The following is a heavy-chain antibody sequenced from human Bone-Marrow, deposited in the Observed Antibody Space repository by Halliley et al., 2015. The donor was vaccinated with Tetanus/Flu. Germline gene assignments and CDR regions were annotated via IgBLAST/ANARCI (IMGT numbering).Heavy chain of an antibody. CDR2: ISADGTT. J-gene: IGHJ1*01. D-gene: IGHD3-22*01. V-gene: IGHV3-53*01. Sequence: SLRLSCAASGFTVSRNYMSWVRQVPGKGLEWVSLISADGTTHYADSVKGRFTISRDNSKNTLYPQMNSLTAEDTAVYYCARVGYYYDSSVYDSFYFHSWGQGTLVTVSS. CDR1: GFTVSRNY. CDR3: ARVGYYYDSSVYDSFYFHS.